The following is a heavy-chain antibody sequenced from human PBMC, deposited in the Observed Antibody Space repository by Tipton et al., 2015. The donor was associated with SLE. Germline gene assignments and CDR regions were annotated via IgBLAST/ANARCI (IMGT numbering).Heavy chain of an antibody. CDR1: GFTFSSYS. D-gene: IGHD6-13*01. CDR2: ISSSSSYI. V-gene: IGHV3-21*01. Sequence: SLRLSCAASGFTFSSYSMKWVRQAPGKGLEWVSSISSSSSYIYYADSVKGRFTISRDNAKNSLYLQMNSLRAEDTAVYYCARGYSRLSGKYYYYMDVWGKGTTVTVSS. J-gene: IGHJ6*03. CDR3: ARGYSRLSGKYYYYMDV.